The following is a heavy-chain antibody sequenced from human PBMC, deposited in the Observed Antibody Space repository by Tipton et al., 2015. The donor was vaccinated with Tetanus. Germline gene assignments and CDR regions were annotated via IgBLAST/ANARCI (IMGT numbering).Heavy chain of an antibody. CDR2: IYDNGNT. J-gene: IGHJ5*02. D-gene: IGHD3-16*01. CDR1: GGTTATGGYS. Sequence: TLSLTCTVSGGTTATGGYSWNWIRQHPGKGLEWIGYIYDNGNTLYNLSLESRVSISIDASKTQFSLKLTSVTAADTAVYYCARHHPPRGFPYGGLHPWGQGTLVTVSS. V-gene: IGHV4-31*03. CDR3: ARHHPPRGFPYGGLHP.